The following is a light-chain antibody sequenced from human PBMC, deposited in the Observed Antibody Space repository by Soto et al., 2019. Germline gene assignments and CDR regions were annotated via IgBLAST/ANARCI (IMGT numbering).Light chain of an antibody. CDR1: NSDVGAYNY. V-gene: IGLV2-14*01. CDR3: LSYTITSVLV. J-gene: IGLJ3*02. Sequence: QSVLTQPASVSGSPGQSITISCTGTNSDVGAYNYVSWFQQHPGKAPKLIIFEVTNRPSGVSHRFSGSKSANTASLTISGLQTEDEADYYCLSYTITSVLVFGGGTQPDRP. CDR2: EVT.